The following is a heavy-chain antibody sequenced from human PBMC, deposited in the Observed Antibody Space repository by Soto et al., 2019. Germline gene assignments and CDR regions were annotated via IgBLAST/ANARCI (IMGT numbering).Heavy chain of an antibody. CDR1: GGTFSSYA. J-gene: IGHJ6*02. V-gene: IGHV1-69*06. CDR3: ARGIPIFGVYGMDV. CDR2: IIPIFGTA. D-gene: IGHD3-3*01. Sequence: GASVKVSCKASGGTFSSYAISWVRQAPGQGLEWMGGIIPIFGTANYAQKFQGRVTITADKSTSTAYMELSSLRSEDTAVYYCARGIPIFGVYGMDVWGQGTTVTVSS.